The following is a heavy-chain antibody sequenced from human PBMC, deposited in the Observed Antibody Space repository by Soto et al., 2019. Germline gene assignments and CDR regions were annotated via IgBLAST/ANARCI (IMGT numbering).Heavy chain of an antibody. CDR2: ISGYNSIT. D-gene: IGHD6-13*01. CDR1: GYTFSSYG. V-gene: IGHV1-18*01. CDR3: ARAFGSTDY. J-gene: IGHJ4*02. Sequence: QVQLVQSGAEVKKPGASVKVSCEASGYTFSSYGISGLRQAPGQGFEWMGWISGYNSITRYAQKFQGRVTMTTDTSTSTAYMELRSLRADDTAVYYCARAFGSTDYWGQGTLVTVSS.